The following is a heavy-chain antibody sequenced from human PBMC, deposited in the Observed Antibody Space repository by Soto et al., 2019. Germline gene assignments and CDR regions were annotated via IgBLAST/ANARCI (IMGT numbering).Heavy chain of an antibody. J-gene: IGHJ4*01. Sequence: SETLSLTCTVSGGSMSSSSYYWGWIRQPPGKGLEWIGSVYYSGSTYYNPSLKSRVTISVDTSKNQFSLKLTSVTAADTAVYYCARGDLRYDYWGQGNLVTVSS. V-gene: IGHV4-39*01. CDR1: GGSMSSSSYY. CDR3: ARGDLRYDY. D-gene: IGHD1-1*01. CDR2: VYYSGST.